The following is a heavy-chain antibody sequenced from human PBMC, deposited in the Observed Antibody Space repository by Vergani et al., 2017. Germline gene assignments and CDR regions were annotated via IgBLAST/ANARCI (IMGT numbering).Heavy chain of an antibody. D-gene: IGHD3-9*01. V-gene: IGHV1-46*03. Sequence: QVQVVQSGAEVKKSGASVKVSCKTSGYTFSHYYMHWVRQAPGQGLEWMGIINPSGGHTNYAQKFQVRVTMTRDTSTSTVYMELSSLRSEDTAIYYCARGDYGILTGYRYWGQGTLVTVSA. CDR2: INPSGGHT. J-gene: IGHJ4*02. CDR3: ARGDYGILTGYRY. CDR1: GYTFSHYY.